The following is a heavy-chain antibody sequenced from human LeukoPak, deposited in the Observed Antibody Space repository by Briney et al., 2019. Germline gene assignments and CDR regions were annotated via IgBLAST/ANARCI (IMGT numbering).Heavy chain of an antibody. Sequence: SETLSLTCSVPGDSISIYYWSWIRQPPGKGLEWIGYIDHTGSTNYNPSLDSRVTISRDTSKNHFSLKLSSVTAADTAVYYCARVAKGYWYFDLWGRGTLLTVSS. CDR3: ARVAKGYWYFDL. CDR2: IDHTGST. CDR1: GDSISIYY. V-gene: IGHV4-59*12. J-gene: IGHJ2*01.